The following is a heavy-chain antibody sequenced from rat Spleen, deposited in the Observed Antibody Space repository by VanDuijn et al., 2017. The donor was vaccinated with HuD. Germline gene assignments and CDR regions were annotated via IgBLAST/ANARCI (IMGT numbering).Heavy chain of an antibody. CDR1: GFTFSDYY. CDR2: INYEGSKT. CDR3: GRRDYGGYGDY. Sequence: EVQLVESGGGLVQPGRSLKLSCAASGFTFSDYYMAWVRQAPTKGLEWVATINYEGSKTYHRDSVKGRFTISRDNAKSTLFLQMDSLRSEDTATYYCGRRDYGGYGDYWGQGVMVTVSS. J-gene: IGHJ2*01. V-gene: IGHV5-7*01. D-gene: IGHD1-11*01.